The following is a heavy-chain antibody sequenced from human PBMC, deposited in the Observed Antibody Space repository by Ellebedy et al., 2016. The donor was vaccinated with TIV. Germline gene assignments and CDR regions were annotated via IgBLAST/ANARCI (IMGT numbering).Heavy chain of an antibody. J-gene: IGHJ4*02. Sequence: AASVKVSCKASGYTFSTYDINWVRQATGQGLEWMGWMNPNSGNTGYAQKFQGRVTMTRNTSISTAYMELSSLRSEDTAVYYCARAGNFGKKGYFDFWGQGTLVTVSS. V-gene: IGHV1-8*01. CDR1: GYTFSTYD. CDR2: MNPNSGNT. D-gene: IGHD1-7*01. CDR3: ARAGNFGKKGYFDF.